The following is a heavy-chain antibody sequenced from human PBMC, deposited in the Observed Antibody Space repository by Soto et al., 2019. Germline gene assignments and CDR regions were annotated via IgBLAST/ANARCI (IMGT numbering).Heavy chain of an antibody. J-gene: IGHJ1*01. D-gene: IGHD6-13*01. CDR1: GFTLDDYA. Sequence: SVSLSFAASGFTLDDYAMHWFRQVPGKGLEWVSGINWNSGSIGYGDSVKGRFAISRDNAKNSLHLQMNSLSAEDTAFYYCVKDESINWYSGHFRHWGQGTLVTVSS. CDR3: VKDESINWYSGHFRH. V-gene: IGHV3-9*01. CDR2: INWNSGSI.